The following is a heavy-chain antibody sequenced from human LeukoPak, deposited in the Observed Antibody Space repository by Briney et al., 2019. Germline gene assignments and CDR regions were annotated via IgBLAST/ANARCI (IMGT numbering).Heavy chain of an antibody. CDR3: ARAGYCSGGSCYGY. CDR1: GGSFSGYY. D-gene: IGHD2-15*01. J-gene: IGHJ4*02. V-gene: IGHV4-34*01. Sequence: SETLSLTCAVYGGSFSGYYWSWIRQPPGKGLEWIGEINHSGSTNYNPSLKSRVTISVDTSKNQFSLKLSSVTAADTAVYYCARAGYCSGGSCYGYWGQGTLVTVSS. CDR2: INHSGST.